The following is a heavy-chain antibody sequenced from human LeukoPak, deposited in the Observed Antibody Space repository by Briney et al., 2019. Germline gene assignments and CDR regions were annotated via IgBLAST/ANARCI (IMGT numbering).Heavy chain of an antibody. D-gene: IGHD3-22*01. CDR1: GGTFSSYA. V-gene: IGHV1-69*05. J-gene: IGHJ4*02. CDR3: ARHTPSSGYPTPFDY. CDR2: IIPIFGTA. Sequence: SVKVSCXASGGTFSSYAISWVRRAPGQGLEWMGRIIPIFGTANYAQKFQGRVTITTDESTSTAYMELSSLRSEDTAVYYCARHTPSSGYPTPFDYWGQGTLVTVSS.